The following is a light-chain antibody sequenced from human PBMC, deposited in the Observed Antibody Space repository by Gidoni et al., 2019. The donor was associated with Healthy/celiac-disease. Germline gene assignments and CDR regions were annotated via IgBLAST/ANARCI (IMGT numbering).Light chain of an antibody. Sequence: EIVLPQSPGTLSLSPVERATLSCRASQSVSSSYLAWYQQKPGQAPRLLIYGASSRATGIPDRFSGSGSGTDFTLTISRLEPEDFAVYYCQQYGSSPGTFGQGTKLEIK. CDR1: QSVSSSY. CDR2: GAS. J-gene: IGKJ2*01. CDR3: QQYGSSPGT. V-gene: IGKV3-20*01.